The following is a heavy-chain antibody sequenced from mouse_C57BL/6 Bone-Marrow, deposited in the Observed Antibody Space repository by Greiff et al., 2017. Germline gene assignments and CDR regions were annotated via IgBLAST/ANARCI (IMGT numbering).Heavy chain of an antibody. D-gene: IGHD1-1*01. V-gene: IGHV1-74*01. J-gene: IGHJ2*01. CDR2: IHPSDSDT. CDR3: AIPFITTVVADY. CDR1: GYTFTSYW. Sequence: QVQLQQPGAELVKPGASVKVSCKASGYTFTSYWMHWVKQRPGQGLEWIGRIHPSDSDTNYNQKFKGKATLTVDKSSSTAYIQLSSLTSEDSAVYYCAIPFITTVVADYWGQGTTLTVSS.